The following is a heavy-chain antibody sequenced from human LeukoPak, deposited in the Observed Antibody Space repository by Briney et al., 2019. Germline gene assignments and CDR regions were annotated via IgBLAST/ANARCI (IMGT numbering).Heavy chain of an antibody. CDR2: INHSGST. V-gene: IGHV4-34*01. D-gene: IGHD6-13*01. Sequence: SDTLSLIRAVYGGPFRRYYWGGIPHPPGHGLEWIVEINHSGSTNYNPSLKSRVTISVDTSKNQFSLKLSPVTAADTAVYYCARGSVYRDSSSWYGSVFDYWGQGTLVTVSS. J-gene: IGHJ4*02. CDR1: GGPFRRYY. CDR3: ARGSVYRDSSSWYGSVFDY.